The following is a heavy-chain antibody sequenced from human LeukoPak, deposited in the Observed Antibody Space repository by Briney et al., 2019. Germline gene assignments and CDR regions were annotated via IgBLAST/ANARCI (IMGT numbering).Heavy chain of an antibody. J-gene: IGHJ4*02. D-gene: IGHD5-18*01. CDR2: INPIFGIA. V-gene: IGHV1-69*04. CDR3: ARAGHGGYSPFDY. CDR1: VGIFINYA. Sequence: SSVQVSLQASVGIFINYAISWLRPAAGQGLAWMGRINPIFGIANYAQKFQGRVTITADKSTTTAYMELSILRSENTAVYYCARAGHGGYSPFDYWGQGTLVTVSS.